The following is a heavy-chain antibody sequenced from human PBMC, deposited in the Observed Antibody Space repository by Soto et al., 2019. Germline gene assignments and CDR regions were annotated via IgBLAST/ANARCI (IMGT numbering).Heavy chain of an antibody. J-gene: IGHJ6*02. CDR2: ISSGSSYI. D-gene: IGHD3-10*01. CDR1: GFTFSSYS. Sequence: EVQLVESGGGLVKPGGSLRLSCAASGFTFSSYSMNWVRQAPGKGLEWVSAISSGSSYIYYADSVKGRFTISRDNAKKSXFLQMNSLRAEDTAVYYCARSSGGSGKLWNYYGMDVWGQGTTVTGSS. V-gene: IGHV3-21*01. CDR3: ARSSGGSGKLWNYYGMDV.